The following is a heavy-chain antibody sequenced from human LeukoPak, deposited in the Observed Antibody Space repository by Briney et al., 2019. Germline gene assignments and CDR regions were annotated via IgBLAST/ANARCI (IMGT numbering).Heavy chain of an antibody. CDR3: ARGLRIAAAGNNWFDP. D-gene: IGHD6-13*01. CDR1: GGSISSGDYY. J-gene: IGHJ5*02. CDR2: INHSGST. Sequence: PSETLSLTCTVSGGSISSGDYYWSWIRQPPGKGLEWIGEINHSGSTNYNPSLKSRVTISVDTSKNQFSLKLSSVTAADTAVYYCARGLRIAAAGNNWFDPWGQGTLVTVSS. V-gene: IGHV4-39*07.